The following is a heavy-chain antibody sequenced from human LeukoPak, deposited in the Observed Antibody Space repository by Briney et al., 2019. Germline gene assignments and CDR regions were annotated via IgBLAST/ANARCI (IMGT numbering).Heavy chain of an antibody. D-gene: IGHD2-21*02. CDR2: ISWNSGSI. J-gene: IGHJ4*02. V-gene: IGHV3-9*01. CDR1: GFTFSSYW. Sequence: GGSLRLSCAASGFTFSSYWMHWVRQAPGKGLEWVSGISWNSGSIGYADSVKGRFTISRDNAKNSLYLQLNSLRAEDTALYYCAKGTSVRSGDFGFFDSWGQGTLVTVSS. CDR3: AKGTSVRSGDFGFFDS.